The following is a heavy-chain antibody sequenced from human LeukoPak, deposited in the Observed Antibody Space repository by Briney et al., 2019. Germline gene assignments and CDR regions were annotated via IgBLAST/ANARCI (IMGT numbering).Heavy chain of an antibody. CDR1: RFTFSDYA. V-gene: IGHV3-23*01. CDR2: ISGSGGSI. D-gene: IGHD5-24*01. Sequence: HTGGSLRLSCTASRFTFSDYAMSWVRQAPGKGLEWVSGISGSGGSIRYADSVKGRFIISRDNSKNTLYLQMNSLRAEDTAVYYCAKGGDGYNYYFDYWGQETLVTVSS. J-gene: IGHJ4*02. CDR3: AKGGDGYNYYFDY.